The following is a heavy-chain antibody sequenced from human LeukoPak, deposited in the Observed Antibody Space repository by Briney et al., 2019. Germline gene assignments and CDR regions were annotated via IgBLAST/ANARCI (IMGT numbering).Heavy chain of an antibody. D-gene: IGHD3-16*01. CDR3: ASTDYGDNWFDP. Sequence: TSETLSLTCAVYGGSFSGYYWSWIRQPPGKGLESIGEINHSGSTNYNPSLKSRATISVDTSKNQFSLKLSSVAAADTSVYYSASTDYGDNWFDPWGQGTLVTVSS. J-gene: IGHJ5*02. CDR1: GGSFSGYY. CDR2: INHSGST. V-gene: IGHV4-34*01.